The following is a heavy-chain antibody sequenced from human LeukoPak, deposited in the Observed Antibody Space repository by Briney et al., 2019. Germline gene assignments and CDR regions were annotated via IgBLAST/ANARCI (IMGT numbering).Heavy chain of an antibody. Sequence: GGSLRLSCAASGFTFSSYGMHWVRQAPGKGLEWVAVIWYDGSNKYYADSVKGRFTISRDNSKNTLYLQMNSLRAEDTAVYYCAREVHLAAAGNWFDSWGQGTLVTVSS. CDR3: AREVHLAAAGNWFDS. V-gene: IGHV3-33*01. J-gene: IGHJ5*01. CDR1: GFTFSSYG. CDR2: IWYDGSNK. D-gene: IGHD6-13*01.